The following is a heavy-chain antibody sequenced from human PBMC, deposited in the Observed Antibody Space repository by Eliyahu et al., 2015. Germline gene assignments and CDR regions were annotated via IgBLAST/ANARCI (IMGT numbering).Heavy chain of an antibody. J-gene: IGHJ3*02. V-gene: IGHV3-23*01. CDR2: ISGSGGST. Sequence: EVQLLESGGGLVQPGGSLRLXCAASGFTFSSYAMSWVRQAPGKGLEWVSAISGSGGSTYYADSVKGRFTISRDNSKNTLYLQMNSLRAEDTAVYYCAKLSSENDAFDIWGQGTMVTVSS. CDR1: GFTFSSYA. D-gene: IGHD3-22*01. CDR3: AKLSSENDAFDI.